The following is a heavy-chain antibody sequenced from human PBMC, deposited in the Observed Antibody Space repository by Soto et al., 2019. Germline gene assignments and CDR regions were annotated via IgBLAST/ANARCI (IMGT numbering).Heavy chain of an antibody. V-gene: IGHV1-46*01. CDR1: GYTFTSYY. CDR3: ATARGGDSSGFYFDY. CDR2: INPSGGST. D-gene: IGHD3-22*01. Sequence: ASVKVSCKASGYTFTSYYMHWVRQAPGQGLEWMGIINPSGGSTSYAQKFQGRVTMTRDTSTSTVYMELSSLRSEDTAVYYCATARGGDSSGFYFDYWGQGTLVTVSS. J-gene: IGHJ4*02.